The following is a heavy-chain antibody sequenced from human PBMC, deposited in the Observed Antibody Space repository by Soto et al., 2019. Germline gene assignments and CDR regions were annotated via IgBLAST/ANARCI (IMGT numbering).Heavy chain of an antibody. D-gene: IGHD3-3*01. CDR3: AKASSYYDFWSGTDY. Sequence: GGSLRLSCAASGFTFSSYAMSWVRQAPGKGLEWVSAISGSGGSTYYADSVKGRFTISRDNSKNTLYLQMNSLRAEDTAVYYCAKASSYYDFWSGTDYWGQGTLVTVSS. CDR1: GFTFSSYA. V-gene: IGHV3-23*01. J-gene: IGHJ4*02. CDR2: ISGSGGST.